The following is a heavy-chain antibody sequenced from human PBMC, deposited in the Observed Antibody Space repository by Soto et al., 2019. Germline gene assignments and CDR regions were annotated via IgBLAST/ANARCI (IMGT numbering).Heavy chain of an antibody. CDR3: ARDLPPLIAAAGYYYYGMYV. D-gene: IGHD6-13*01. J-gene: IGHJ6*02. V-gene: IGHV1-18*01. Sequence: ASVKVSCKASGYTFTSYGISWVRQAPGQGLEWMGWISAYNGNTNYAQKLQGRVTMTTDTSTSTAYMALRSLSSDDTAVYYCARDLPPLIAAAGYYYYGMYVWGQGTTVTVSS. CDR1: GYTFTSYG. CDR2: ISAYNGNT.